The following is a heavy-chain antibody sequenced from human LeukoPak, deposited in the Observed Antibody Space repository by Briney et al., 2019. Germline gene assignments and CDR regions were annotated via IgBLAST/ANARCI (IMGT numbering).Heavy chain of an antibody. V-gene: IGHV3-74*01. CDR1: GFTFSNYW. CDR2: INSDGSST. CDR3: TRTTTTADWYFDL. Sequence: GGSLRLSCAVSGFTFSNYWMYWVRQAPGKRLVWVARINSDGSSTTYADSVEGRFTISRDNTKSMLHLQMHSLRVDDSAVYFCTRTTTTADWYFDLWGRGALVTVSS. D-gene: IGHD1-1*01. J-gene: IGHJ2*01.